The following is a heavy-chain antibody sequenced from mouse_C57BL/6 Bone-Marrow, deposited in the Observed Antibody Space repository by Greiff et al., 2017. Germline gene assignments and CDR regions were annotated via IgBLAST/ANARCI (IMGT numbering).Heavy chain of an antibody. V-gene: IGHV7-3*01. Sequence: EVQLVESGGGLVQPGGSLSLSCAASGFTFTDYYMSWVRQPPGKALEWLGFIRNKANGYTTEYSASVKGQFTISRDNSQSILYLQMNALRAEDSATYYSARYEDGNYVGYAMDYWGQGTSVTVSS. CDR2: IRNKANGYTT. CDR3: ARYEDGNYVGYAMDY. CDR1: GFTFTDYY. D-gene: IGHD2-1*01. J-gene: IGHJ4*01.